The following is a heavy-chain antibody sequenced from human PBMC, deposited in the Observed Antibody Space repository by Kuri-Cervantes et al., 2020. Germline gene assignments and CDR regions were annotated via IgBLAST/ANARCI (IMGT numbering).Heavy chain of an antibody. CDR1: GFTFSSYG. Sequence: GGSLRLSCAASGFTFSSYGMHWVRQAPGKGLEWVAVISYDGSNKYYADSVKGRFTISRDNSKNTLYLQMNSLRDEDAAIYFCSNAAYDNYYYYMDVWGKGTTVTVSS. J-gene: IGHJ6*03. D-gene: IGHD5-12*01. V-gene: IGHV3-30*18. CDR2: ISYDGSNK. CDR3: SNAAYDNYYYYMDV.